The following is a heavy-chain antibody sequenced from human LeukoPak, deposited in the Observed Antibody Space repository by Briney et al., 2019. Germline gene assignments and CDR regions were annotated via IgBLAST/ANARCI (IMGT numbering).Heavy chain of an antibody. D-gene: IGHD3-22*01. V-gene: IGHV4-34*01. CDR3: ARLFVGGNYYDSSGYYQIDY. J-gene: IGHJ4*02. CDR1: GGSFSGYY. CDR2: INHSGST. Sequence: PSETLSLTCAVYGGSFSGYYWSWIRQPPGKGLEWIGEINHSGSTNYNPSLKSRVTISVDTSKNQFSLKLSSVTAADTAVYYCARLFVGGNYYDSSGYYQIDYWGQGTLVTVSS.